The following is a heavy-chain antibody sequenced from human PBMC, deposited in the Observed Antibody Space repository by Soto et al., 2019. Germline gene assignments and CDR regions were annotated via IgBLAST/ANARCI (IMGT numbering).Heavy chain of an antibody. CDR1: GGSISSGDYY. CDR2: IYYSGST. CDR3: ARGRAVVVVAARRNWFDP. V-gene: IGHV4-30-4*01. D-gene: IGHD2-15*01. J-gene: IGHJ5*02. Sequence: SETLSLTCTVSGGSISSGDYYWSWIRQPPGKGLEWIGYIYYSGSTYYNPSLKSRVTISVDTSKNQFSLKLSSVTAADTAVYYCARGRAVVVVAARRNWFDPWGQGTLVTVSS.